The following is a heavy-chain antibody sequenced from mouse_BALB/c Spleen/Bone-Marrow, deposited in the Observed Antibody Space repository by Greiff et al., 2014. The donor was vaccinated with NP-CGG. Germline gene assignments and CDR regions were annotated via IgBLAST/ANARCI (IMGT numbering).Heavy chain of an antibody. CDR3: VRPYGNYVGFAY. Sequence: VQLQQSGAELAKPGASVKMSCKASGYTVTNYWMHWVKQRPGQGLEWIGYINPSTGYTENNQNFKDKATLTADKSSSTAHMQLSSLTSEDLAVYYCVRPYGNYVGFAYWGQGTLVTVSA. J-gene: IGHJ3*01. CDR2: INPSTGYT. D-gene: IGHD2-1*01. V-gene: IGHV1-7*01. CDR1: GYTVTNYW.